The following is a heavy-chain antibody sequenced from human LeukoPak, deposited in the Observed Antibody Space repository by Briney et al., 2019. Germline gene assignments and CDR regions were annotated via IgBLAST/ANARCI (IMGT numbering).Heavy chain of an antibody. CDR1: GFTFSSYG. J-gene: IGHJ4*02. D-gene: IGHD6-19*01. Sequence: GGSLRLSCAASGFTFSSYGMHWVRQAPGKGLEWVAFIRYDGSNKYYADSVKGRFTISRDNSKNTLYLQMNSLRAEDTAVYYCAPLMAPWLVQDYWGQGTLVSVSS. CDR3: APLMAPWLVQDY. CDR2: IRYDGSNK. V-gene: IGHV3-30*02.